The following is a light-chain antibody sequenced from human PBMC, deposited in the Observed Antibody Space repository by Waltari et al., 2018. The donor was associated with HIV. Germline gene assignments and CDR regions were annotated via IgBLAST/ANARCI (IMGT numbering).Light chain of an antibody. V-gene: IGKV3-20*01. CDR1: QSVSSSY. CDR3: QQYGSSPRT. J-gene: IGKJ1*01. Sequence: EIVLTQSPGTLSLSPGESATLPCRARQSVSSSYLAWYQQKPGQAPRLLIYGASSRATGIPDRFSGSGSGTDFTLTISRLEPEDFAVYYCQQYGSSPRTFGQGTKVEIK. CDR2: GAS.